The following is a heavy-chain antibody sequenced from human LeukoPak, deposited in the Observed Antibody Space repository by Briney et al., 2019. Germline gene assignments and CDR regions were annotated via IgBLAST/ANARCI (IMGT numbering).Heavy chain of an antibody. CDR2: IYYSGSN. CDR3: ARDVGSGSYFD. J-gene: IGHJ4*02. V-gene: IGHV4-59*01. CDR1: GGSISGYY. D-gene: IGHD3-10*01. Sequence: PSETLSLTCTVSGGSISGYYWSWIRQPPGKGLEWIGYIYYSGSNNYNPSLKSRVTISVDTSKNQFSLKLSSVTAADTAVYYCARDVGSGSYFDWGQGTLVTVSS.